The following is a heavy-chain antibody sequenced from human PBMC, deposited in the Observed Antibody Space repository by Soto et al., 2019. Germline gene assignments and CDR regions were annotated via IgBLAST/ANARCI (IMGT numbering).Heavy chain of an antibody. CDR3: AREENCSGGTCYSEYFHR. D-gene: IGHD2-15*01. J-gene: IGHJ1*01. Sequence: XSVKGSCKASGYLFTSYSMHWVRLAPGQGLEWMGVVNPSGGSTKYAQNFQGRVTMTRDTSTTTIYMELSSLRSDDTAIYYCAREENCSGGTCYSEYFHRWGQGTLVTVSS. CDR1: GYLFTSYS. CDR2: VNPSGGST. V-gene: IGHV1-46*01.